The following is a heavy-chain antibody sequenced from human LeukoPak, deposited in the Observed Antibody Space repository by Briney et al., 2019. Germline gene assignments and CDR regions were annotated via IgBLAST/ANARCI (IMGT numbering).Heavy chain of an antibody. D-gene: IGHD3-9*01. CDR2: LHAGGNT. CDR1: GFVVSSSY. CDR3: ANAYDILTGYYTG. Sequence: GGSLRLSCAASGFVVSSSYMSWVRQTPVEGLEWLSALHAGGNTFFADSVRGRITISRDNSKNSLYLQMNSLRAEDTAVYYCANAYDILTGYYTGWGQGTLVTVSS. V-gene: IGHV3-53*01. J-gene: IGHJ4*02.